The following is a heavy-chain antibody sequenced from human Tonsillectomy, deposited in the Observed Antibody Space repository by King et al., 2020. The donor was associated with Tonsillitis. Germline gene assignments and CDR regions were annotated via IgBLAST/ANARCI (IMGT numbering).Heavy chain of an antibody. CDR1: GFSLSTSGMC. CDR3: ARGAHDSGSYYSDY. Sequence: QFTLKESGPALVKPTQTLTLTCTFSGFSLSTSGMCVSWIRQPPGQALEWLALIDWDNDKYYSTSLKTRLTISKDTSKNQVVLTMTNMDPVDTATYYCARGAHDSGSYYSDYWGQGTLVTVSS. CDR2: IDWDNDK. D-gene: IGHD1-26*01. J-gene: IGHJ4*02. V-gene: IGHV2-70*01.